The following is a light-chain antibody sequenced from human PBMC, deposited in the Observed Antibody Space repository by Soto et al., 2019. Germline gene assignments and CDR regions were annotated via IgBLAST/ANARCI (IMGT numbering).Light chain of an antibody. CDR2: AAS. J-gene: IGKJ1*01. V-gene: IGKV1-39*02. CDR3: QRYGTSLTWT. Sequence: DIQMTQSPSSLSASVGDRVTITCRASQSISRYLNWYQQKPGKAPKLLIYAASSLESGVPSRFSGTGSGTDFTLTISRLEPEDFAVYYCQRYGTSLTWTFGQGTKVEIK. CDR1: QSISRY.